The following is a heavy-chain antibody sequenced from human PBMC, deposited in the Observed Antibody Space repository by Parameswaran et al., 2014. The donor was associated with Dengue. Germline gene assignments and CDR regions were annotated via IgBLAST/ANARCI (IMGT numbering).Heavy chain of an antibody. J-gene: IGHJ4*02. CDR2: INAGNGNT. D-gene: IGHD6-13*01. CDR3: ARDPYRAAAGTVEEDNDY. Sequence: WVRQAPGQRLEWMGWINAGNGNTKYSQKFQGRVTITRDTSASTAYMELSSLRSEDTAVYYCARDPYRAAAGTVEEDNDYWGQGTLVTVSS. V-gene: IGHV1-3*01.